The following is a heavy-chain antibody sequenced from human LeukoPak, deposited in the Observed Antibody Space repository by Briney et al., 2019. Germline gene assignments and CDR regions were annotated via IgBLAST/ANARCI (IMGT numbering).Heavy chain of an antibody. CDR3: ARIYGRNFDH. Sequence: GESLKISCKGSGYTFSTNWIGWVRQMPGKGLEWMGIIYPSDSDTTYSPSFQGQATISVDKSISTAYLQWRNLKASDTAMYYCARIYGRNFDHWGQGTLVTVSS. V-gene: IGHV5-51*01. CDR1: GYTFSTNW. CDR2: IYPSDSDT. D-gene: IGHD1-26*01. J-gene: IGHJ4*02.